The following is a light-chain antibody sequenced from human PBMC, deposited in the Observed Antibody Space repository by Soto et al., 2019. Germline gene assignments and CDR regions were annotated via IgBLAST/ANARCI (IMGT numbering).Light chain of an antibody. CDR2: GAS. CDR3: HGYNTWPGT. CDR1: QSVGGN. J-gene: IGKJ1*01. V-gene: IGKV3D-15*01. Sequence: EMVMTQSPATLSVSPGEGAILSCRASQSVGGNLAWYQQRPGQAPRLLIYGASTMATGFPARFSGSGSGTEFTLTISSLQSEDLAVYYCHGYNTWPGTFGQGTKVEVK.